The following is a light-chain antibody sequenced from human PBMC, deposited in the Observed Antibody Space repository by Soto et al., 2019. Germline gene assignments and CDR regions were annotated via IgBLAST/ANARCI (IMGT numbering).Light chain of an antibody. Sequence: EIVLTQSPGTLSLSPGERATLSCRASQSVSSSYLAWYQQKPGQAPRLLIYGASGRATGIPDRFSGSRSGTDFNLTISRLEPEDFAVYYWQQYGSSPPVTFGQGTRLEIK. J-gene: IGKJ5*01. CDR1: QSVSSSY. CDR3: QQYGSSPPVT. CDR2: GAS. V-gene: IGKV3-20*01.